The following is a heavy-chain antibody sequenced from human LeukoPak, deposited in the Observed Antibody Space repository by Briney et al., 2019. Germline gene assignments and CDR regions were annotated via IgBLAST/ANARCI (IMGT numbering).Heavy chain of an antibody. Sequence: GGSLRLSCAASGFTFSSYSMNWVRQAPGKGLEWVSYISSSSSTIYYADSVKGRFTISRGNAKNSLYPQMNSLRAEDTAVYYCARDPYDFWSGYFLWGQGTLVTVSS. CDR2: ISSSSSTI. CDR3: ARDPYDFWSGYFL. CDR1: GFTFSSYS. D-gene: IGHD3-3*01. V-gene: IGHV3-48*01. J-gene: IGHJ4*02.